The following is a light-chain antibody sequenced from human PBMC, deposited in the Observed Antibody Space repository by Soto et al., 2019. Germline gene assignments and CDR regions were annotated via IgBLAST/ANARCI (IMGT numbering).Light chain of an antibody. Sequence: DIQMTQSPSTLSASVGDRVTITCRASQSISSWLAWYQQKPGKAPKLLIYDASSLESGVPSRFSGSGSGKEFTLTTSSLLQEDYVTYYYRQHTSSSRNTFGQGTRLENK. V-gene: IGKV1-5*01. CDR2: DAS. CDR1: QSISSW. CDR3: RQHTSSSRNT. J-gene: IGKJ5*01.